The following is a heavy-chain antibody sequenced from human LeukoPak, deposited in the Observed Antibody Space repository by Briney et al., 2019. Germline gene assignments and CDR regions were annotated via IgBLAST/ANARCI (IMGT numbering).Heavy chain of an antibody. J-gene: IGHJ4*02. CDR1: GGSISSGGYS. CDR3: ARGVYYDSSGYTAWYFDY. Sequence: SETLSLTCAGSGGSISSGGYSWSWIRQPPGKGLEWIGYIYHSGSTYYNPSLKSRVTIPVDRSKNQFSLKLSSVTAADTAVYYCARGVYYDSSGYTAWYFDYWGQGTLVTVSS. CDR2: IYHSGST. V-gene: IGHV4-30-2*01. D-gene: IGHD3-22*01.